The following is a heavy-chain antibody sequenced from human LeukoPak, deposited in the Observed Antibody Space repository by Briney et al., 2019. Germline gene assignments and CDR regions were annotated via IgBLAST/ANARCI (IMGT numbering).Heavy chain of an antibody. CDR3: ARGGQYCSGGRCYASFNWCDP. V-gene: IGHV3-21*01. J-gene: IGHJ5*02. CDR2: ISSRSSYI. CDR1: GFTFSSYS. Sequence: PGGSLRLSCAASGFTFSSYSKNWVRQAPGKGLEWVSSISSRSSYIYYADSVKGRFTISRDNAKNSLYLQMNSLRAEDTAVYYCARGGQYCSGGRCYASFNWCDPWGQRTLVTVSS. D-gene: IGHD2-15*01.